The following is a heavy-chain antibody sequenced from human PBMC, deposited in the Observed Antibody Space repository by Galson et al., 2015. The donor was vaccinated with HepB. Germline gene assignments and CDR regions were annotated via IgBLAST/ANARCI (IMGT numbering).Heavy chain of an antibody. CDR2: ISGSGSNT. D-gene: IGHD6-19*01. CDR1: GFTFSSYA. Sequence: SLRLSCAASGFTFSSYAMSWVRQAPGKGLEWISGISGSGSNTYYADSVKGRFTISRDNSKNTLYVQMNSLRAEDMAVYYCAIGRQWLLSYYFDYWGQGTLVTVSS. J-gene: IGHJ4*02. V-gene: IGHV3-23*01. CDR3: AIGRQWLLSYYFDY.